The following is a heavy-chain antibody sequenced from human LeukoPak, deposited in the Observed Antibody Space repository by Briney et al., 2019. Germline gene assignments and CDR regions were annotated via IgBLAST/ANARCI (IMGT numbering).Heavy chain of an antibody. CDR1: GGSVSSSSSY. Sequence: SETLSLTCTVSGGSVSSSSSYWSWIRQPPGKGLEWIGYIYYSGSTNYNPSLKSRVTISVDTSKNQFSLKLSSVTAADTAVYYCARSWGEDYWGRGTLVTVSS. V-gene: IGHV4-61*01. CDR3: ARSWGEDY. J-gene: IGHJ4*02. CDR2: IYYSGST. D-gene: IGHD3-16*01.